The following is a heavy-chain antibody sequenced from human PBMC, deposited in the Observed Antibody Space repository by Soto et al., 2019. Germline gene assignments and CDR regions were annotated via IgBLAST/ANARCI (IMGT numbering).Heavy chain of an antibody. CDR2: IYHSGSS. CDR3: ARVPSP. CDR1: GGSISSGGYS. V-gene: IGHV4-30-2*01. J-gene: IGHJ5*02. Sequence: QLQLQESGSGLVKPSQTLSLTCAVSGGSISSGGYSWSWIRQPPGKGLEWIGYIYHSGSSYYNSSPXSXXTIAVDRSKNQFSLKLSSVTAADTAVYYCARVPSPWGQGTLVTVSS.